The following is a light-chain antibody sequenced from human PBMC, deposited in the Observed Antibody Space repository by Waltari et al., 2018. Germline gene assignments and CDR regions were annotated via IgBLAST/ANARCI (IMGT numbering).Light chain of an antibody. Sequence: DIQMTQSPSTLSASVGDRVTISCRASQSVGTWLAWYQQKPGKAPKLLIYMASSLESGVPSRLSGSGSGTEFTLTISSLQPDDFATYSCQQYSSFSTFGQGTKVDI. CDR2: MAS. J-gene: IGKJ2*01. CDR3: QQYSSFST. V-gene: IGKV1-5*03. CDR1: QSVGTW.